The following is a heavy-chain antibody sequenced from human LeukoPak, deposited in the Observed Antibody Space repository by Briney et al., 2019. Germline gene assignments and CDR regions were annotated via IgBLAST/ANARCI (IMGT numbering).Heavy chain of an antibody. CDR2: IKKDGSEK. CDR1: GFTFSSYW. V-gene: IGHV3-7*01. D-gene: IGHD1-26*01. CDR3: ARDRGGSGSYYINAFDI. Sequence: PGGSLRLSCAASGFTFSSYWMSWVRQAPGKGLEWVANIKKDGSEKYYVDSVKGRFTISRDNAKTSLYLQMNSLRAEDTAVYYCARDRGGSGSYYINAFDIWGQGTMVTVSS. J-gene: IGHJ3*02.